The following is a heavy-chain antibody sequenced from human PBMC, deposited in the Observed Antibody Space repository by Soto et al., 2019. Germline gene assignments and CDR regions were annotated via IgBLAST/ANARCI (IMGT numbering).Heavy chain of an antibody. V-gene: IGHV3-64D*06. CDR3: VKESFSGRYYFGNAEYFQH. Sequence: GWSLRLSCSASGFTFNTYAMHWVRQAPGKGLEYVSAISSDGGSTYYADCVKGRFTISRDNSKNTLYLQMSSLRAEDTAVYYCVKESFSGRYYFGNAEYFQHWGQGTLVTVYS. CDR2: ISSDGGST. J-gene: IGHJ1*01. D-gene: IGHD1-26*01. CDR1: GFTFNTYA.